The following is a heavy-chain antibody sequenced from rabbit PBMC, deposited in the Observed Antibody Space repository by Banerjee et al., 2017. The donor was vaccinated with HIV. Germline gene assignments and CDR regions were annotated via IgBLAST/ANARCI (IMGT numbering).Heavy chain of an antibody. Sequence: QSLEESGGGLVKPGASLTLTCTASGFSFSSGYDMCWVRQAPGKGLEWIACIYAGSSSNTWYASWAKGRFTISKTSSTTVTLQMTSLTAADTATYFCARHADYAGYGYATNLWGQGTLVTVS. CDR2: IYAGSSSNT. CDR3: ARHADYAGYGYATNL. CDR1: GFSFSSGYD. J-gene: IGHJ4*01. D-gene: IGHD6-1*01. V-gene: IGHV1S40*01.